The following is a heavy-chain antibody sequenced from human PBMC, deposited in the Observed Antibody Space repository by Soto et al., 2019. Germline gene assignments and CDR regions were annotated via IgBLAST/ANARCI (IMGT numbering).Heavy chain of an antibody. D-gene: IGHD5-18*01. CDR2: IYYSGST. J-gene: IGHJ6*02. Sequence: SDTLSLTCTVSGGSISSGYYYWSWIRQPPGKGLEWIGYIYYSGSTYYNPSLKSRVTISVDTSKNQFSLKLSSVTAADTAVYYCANRRGYSYGYDYYYYYGMDVWGQGTTVTVSS. CDR1: GGSISSGYYY. V-gene: IGHV4-30-4*02. CDR3: ANRRGYSYGYDYYYYYGMDV.